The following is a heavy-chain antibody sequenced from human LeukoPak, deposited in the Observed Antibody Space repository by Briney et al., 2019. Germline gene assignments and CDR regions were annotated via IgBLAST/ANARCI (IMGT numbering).Heavy chain of an antibody. J-gene: IGHJ4*02. V-gene: IGHV1-69*05. Sequence: ASLKVSCKASGGTFSSYAISRVRPAPGPGLEWMGRIIPIFGTANWAQKFQGRVTITTDESTSTAYMELSSLRSEDTAVYYCAMGNSGDDGTSFDYWGQGTLVTVSS. CDR2: IIPIFGTA. D-gene: IGHD2-2*01. CDR3: AMGNSGDDGTSFDY. CDR1: GGTFSSYA.